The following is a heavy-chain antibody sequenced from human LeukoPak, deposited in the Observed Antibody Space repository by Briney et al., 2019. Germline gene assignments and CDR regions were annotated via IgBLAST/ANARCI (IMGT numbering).Heavy chain of an antibody. D-gene: IGHD1-1*01. CDR3: ARALSQELIRYSQD. Sequence: GASVRLSCTASGFTFSSYGMNWVRQAPGKGPEWVSGISGSGGNSYYAETVKGRFTISRDNSTNTVYLEMNSLRADDTAVYYCARALSQELIRYSQDWGQGTLVSVSS. V-gene: IGHV3-23*01. CDR2: ISGSGGNS. CDR1: GFTFSSYG. J-gene: IGHJ1*01.